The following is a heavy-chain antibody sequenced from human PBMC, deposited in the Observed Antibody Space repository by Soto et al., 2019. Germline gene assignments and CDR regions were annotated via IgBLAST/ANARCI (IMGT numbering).Heavy chain of an antibody. D-gene: IGHD3-16*01. Sequence: EVQLVESGGGLVQPGGSLRLSCAASGFTFSTYWMTWVRQPPGKGLEWVANMDQDGSETYYVDSVRGRFTVSRDNAKKSLYLRMNSLRVEDTAVYYCVCGGNFYIYWGQGTLVTVTP. CDR1: GFTFSTYW. CDR3: VCGGNFYIY. V-gene: IGHV3-7*01. CDR2: MDQDGSET. J-gene: IGHJ4*02.